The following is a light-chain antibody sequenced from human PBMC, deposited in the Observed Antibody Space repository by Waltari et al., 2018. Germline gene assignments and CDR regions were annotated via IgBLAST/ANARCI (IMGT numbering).Light chain of an antibody. CDR2: DAS. V-gene: IGKV1-33*01. CDR1: QDIYHY. J-gene: IGKJ4*01. CDR3: QHYSSYLVT. Sequence: DVQLTQSPSSLSASVGDRVPITCQASQDIYHYLNWFQQKPGKAPKLLIYDASNLETGVPSRFSGSRSGTDFTFTISSLQPEDVATYYCQHYSSYLVTFGEGTKVEI.